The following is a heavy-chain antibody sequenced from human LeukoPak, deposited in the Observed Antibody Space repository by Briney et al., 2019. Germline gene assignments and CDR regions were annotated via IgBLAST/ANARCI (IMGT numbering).Heavy chain of an antibody. D-gene: IGHD2-2*01. J-gene: IGHJ5*02. Sequence: GGSLRLSCGASGFTFSTYAMHWVRQTPDKGLEWVAFISSGGTSENYADSVKGRFTISRDNSKNTLYLRMNNLTPEDTAVYYCAKGYGSSTSYGNWFDPWGQGTLVTVSS. CDR2: ISSGGTSE. CDR1: GFTFSTYA. CDR3: AKGYGSSTSYGNWFDP. V-gene: IGHV3-30*18.